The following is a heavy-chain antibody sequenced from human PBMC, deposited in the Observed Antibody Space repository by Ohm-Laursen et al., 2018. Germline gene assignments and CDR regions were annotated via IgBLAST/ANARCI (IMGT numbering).Heavy chain of an antibody. CDR3: ARGRSGWYSL. J-gene: IGHJ3*01. CDR2: IYYSGST. Sequence: PSDTLSLTCTVSGGSISSGGYYWSWIRQHPGKGLEWIGYIYYSGSTYYNPSLKSRVTISVDTSKNQFSLKLSSVTAADTAVYYCARGRSGWYSLWGQGTMVTVSS. V-gene: IGHV4-31*03. D-gene: IGHD6-19*01. CDR1: GGSISSGGYY.